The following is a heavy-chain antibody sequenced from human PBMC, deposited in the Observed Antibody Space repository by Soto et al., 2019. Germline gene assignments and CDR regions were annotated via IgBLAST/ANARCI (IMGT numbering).Heavy chain of an antibody. CDR1: GGTFSTYT. D-gene: IGHD3-16*01. J-gene: IGHJ5*02. CDR2: IIPIIGII. CDR3: AGDLFSQYNDSHASSYP. V-gene: IGHV1-69*04. Sequence: ASVKVSCNASGGTFSTYTITWVRQAPLQGLEWMGRIIPIIGIINYAQKFQGRVTISADKFTGTAYMELTGLRSHDTAVYYCAGDLFSQYNDSHASSYPWGQGTLV.